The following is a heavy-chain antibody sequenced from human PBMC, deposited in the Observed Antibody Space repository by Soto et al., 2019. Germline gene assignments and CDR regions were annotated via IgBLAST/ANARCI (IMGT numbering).Heavy chain of an antibody. CDR3: ARDRYGDYSRGYFDY. CDR2: IIPIFGPA. Sequence: SVKVSCKASGGAFSNYAINWVRQAPGQGLEWMGGIIPIFGPANYAQRFQGRVTITADESTSTAYMELSSLRFEDTAVYYCARDRYGDYSRGYFDYWGQGTLVTVSS. J-gene: IGHJ4*02. D-gene: IGHD4-17*01. V-gene: IGHV1-69*13. CDR1: GGAFSNYA.